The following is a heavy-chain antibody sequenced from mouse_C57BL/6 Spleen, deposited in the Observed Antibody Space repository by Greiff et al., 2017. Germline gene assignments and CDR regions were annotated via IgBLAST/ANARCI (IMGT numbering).Heavy chain of an antibody. D-gene: IGHD2-3*01. J-gene: IGHJ3*01. Sequence: QVQLQQSGPGLVQPSQSLSITCTVSGFSLTSYGVHWVRQSPGKGLEWLGVIWSGGSTDYNAAFISRLSISKDNSKSQVFFKMNSLQADDTAIYYCAGGYDVFAYWGQGTLVTVSA. CDR3: AGGYDVFAY. CDR2: IWSGGST. V-gene: IGHV2-2*01. CDR1: GFSLTSYG.